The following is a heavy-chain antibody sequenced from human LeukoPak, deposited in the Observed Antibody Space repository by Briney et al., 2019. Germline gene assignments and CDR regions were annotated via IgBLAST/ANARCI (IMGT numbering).Heavy chain of an antibody. CDR3: ARADYYYYYGMDV. V-gene: IGHV4-34*01. CDR2: INHRGST. CDR1: GGSFSGYY. J-gene: IGHJ6*02. Sequence: SETLSLTCAVYGGSFSGYYWSWIRQPPGKGLEWIGEINHRGSTNYNPSLKSRVTISVDTSKNQFSLKLSSVTAADTAVYYCARADYYYYYGMDVWGQGTTVTVSS.